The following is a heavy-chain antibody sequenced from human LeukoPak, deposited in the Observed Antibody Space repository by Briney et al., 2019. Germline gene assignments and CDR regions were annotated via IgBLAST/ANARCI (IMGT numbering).Heavy chain of an antibody. J-gene: IGHJ4*02. Sequence: SQTLSLTCAVSGGSISSGGYSWSWIRQPPGKGLEWIGYIYHSGSTYYNPSLKSRVTISVDRSKNQFSLKLSSVTAADTAVYYCARGWLWSPVYLDYWGQGTLVTVSS. D-gene: IGHD5-18*01. CDR2: IYHSGST. CDR1: GGSISSGGYS. CDR3: ARGWLWSPVYLDY. V-gene: IGHV4-30-2*01.